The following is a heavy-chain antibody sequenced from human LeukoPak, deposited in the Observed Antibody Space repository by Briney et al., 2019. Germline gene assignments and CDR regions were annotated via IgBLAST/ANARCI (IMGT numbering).Heavy chain of an antibody. CDR2: IKQDGSEQ. V-gene: IGHV3-7*01. J-gene: IGHJ6*02. D-gene: IGHD1-26*01. Sequence: GGSLRLSCAASGITFSGYWMTWVRQAPGKGLEWVANIKQDGSEQFYVDSVKGRFTISRDNAKNSLSLQMNSLRAEDTAVYYCARGAGGSYYYALDVWGQGTTVTVSS. CDR3: ARGAGGSYYYALDV. CDR1: GITFSGYW.